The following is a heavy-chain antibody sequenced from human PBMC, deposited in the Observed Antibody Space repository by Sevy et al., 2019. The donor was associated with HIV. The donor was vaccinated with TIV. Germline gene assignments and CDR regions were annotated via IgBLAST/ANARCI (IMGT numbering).Heavy chain of an antibody. V-gene: IGHV7-4-1*02. J-gene: IGHJ4*02. CDR3: ARDHEGSSGWYVHFDY. D-gene: IGHD6-19*01. CDR1: GYTFTTYA. Sequence: ASVKVSCKASGYTFTTYAMSWVRQAPGQGLEWLGWINTNTGNPTYAQGFTGRFVFSLDTSVSTAYLQISSLKAEDTAVYYSARDHEGSSGWYVHFDYWGQGTLVTVSS. CDR2: INTNTGNP.